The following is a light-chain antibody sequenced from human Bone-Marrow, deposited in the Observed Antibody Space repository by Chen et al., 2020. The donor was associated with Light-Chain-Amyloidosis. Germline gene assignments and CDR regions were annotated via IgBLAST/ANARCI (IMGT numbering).Light chain of an antibody. Sequence: QSALTQPASVSGSPGQSITISCTASNSDVGNYNLVSLYQHHPGKAPKLIIYGDFKRPSGVSNRFSGSKSGNTASLTISGLQNEDEAHYHCCAYTGSSTWVFGGGTKLTVL. CDR3: CAYTGSSTWV. V-gene: IGLV2-23*01. CDR2: GDF. J-gene: IGLJ3*02. CDR1: NSDVGNYNL.